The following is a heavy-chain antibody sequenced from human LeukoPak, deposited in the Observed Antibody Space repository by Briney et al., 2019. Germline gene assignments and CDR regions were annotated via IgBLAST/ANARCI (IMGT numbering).Heavy chain of an antibody. CDR3: ATLPRGHLFDS. D-gene: IGHD3-10*01. Sequence: ASVTVSCKLSGDTLTELSMHWVRQSPGKGLEWMGGFVPEDGETIYAQKFQGRVTMTEDTSTDTAYMELSSLRSDDTAGYFCATLPRGHLFDSWGQGTLVTVSS. J-gene: IGHJ4*02. CDR1: GDTLTELS. CDR2: FVPEDGET. V-gene: IGHV1-24*01.